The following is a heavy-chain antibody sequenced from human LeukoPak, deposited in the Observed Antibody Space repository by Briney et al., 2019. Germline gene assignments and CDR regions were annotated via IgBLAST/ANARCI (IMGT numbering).Heavy chain of an antibody. CDR3: ARQVRGVIGPSAYFDY. Sequence: SETLSLTCTVSGGSISSYYWSWIRQPPGKGLKWIGNIYYSGSTNYNPSLKSRVTISVDTSKNQFSLKLSSVTAADTAVYYCARQVRGVIGPSAYFDYWGQGTLVTVSS. CDR2: IYYSGST. V-gene: IGHV4-59*01. D-gene: IGHD3-10*01. CDR1: GGSISSYY. J-gene: IGHJ4*02.